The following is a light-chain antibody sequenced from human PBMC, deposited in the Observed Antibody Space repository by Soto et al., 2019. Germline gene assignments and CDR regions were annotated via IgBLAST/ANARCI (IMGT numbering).Light chain of an antibody. Sequence: QSVLTQPASVSGPPGQSIAISCTGTSRDVGGYNLVSWYQQHPGKAPKLMIYDVSSRPSGVSDRFSGSKSGNTASLTISGLQAEDESDYYCSSYTSSGTLVFGGGTKLTVL. CDR3: SSYTSSGTLV. CDR1: SRDVGGYNL. CDR2: DVS. V-gene: IGLV2-14*01. J-gene: IGLJ2*01.